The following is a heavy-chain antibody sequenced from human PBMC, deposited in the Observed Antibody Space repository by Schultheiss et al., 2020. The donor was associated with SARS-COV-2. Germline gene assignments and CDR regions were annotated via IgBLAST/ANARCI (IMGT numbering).Heavy chain of an antibody. Sequence: SETLSLTCTVSGGSISSYYWSWIRQPPGKGLEWIGYIYYSGSTNYNPSLKSRVTISVDTSKNQFSLKLSSVTAADTAVYYCARVIRKDSSGYSYFDYWGQGTLVTVSS. CDR3: ARVIRKDSSGYSYFDY. D-gene: IGHD3-22*01. J-gene: IGHJ4*02. CDR2: IYYSGST. CDR1: GGSISSYY. V-gene: IGHV4-59*08.